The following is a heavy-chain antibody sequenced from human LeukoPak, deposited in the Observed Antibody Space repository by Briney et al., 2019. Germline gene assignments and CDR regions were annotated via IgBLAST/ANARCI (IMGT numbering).Heavy chain of an antibody. D-gene: IGHD6-13*01. Sequence: SVTVSCKASGGTFSSYAISWVRQAPGQGLEWMGGIIPIFGTANYAQKFQGRVTITADKSTSTAYMELSSLRSEDTAVYYCARHPRVAAAVDYWGQGTLVTVSS. CDR3: ARHPRVAAAVDY. CDR1: GGTFSSYA. V-gene: IGHV1-69*06. CDR2: IIPIFGTA. J-gene: IGHJ4*02.